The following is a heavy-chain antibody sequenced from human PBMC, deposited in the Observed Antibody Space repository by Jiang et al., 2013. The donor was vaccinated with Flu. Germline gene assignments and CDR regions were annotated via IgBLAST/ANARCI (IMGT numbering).Heavy chain of an antibody. Sequence: PGGSLRLSCAASGFTFSDYYMSWIRQAPGKGLEWVSYISSSGSTIYYADSVKGRFTISRDNAKNSLYLQMNSLRAEDTAVYYCAKIDYGGTDAFDIWGQGTMVTVSS. D-gene: IGHD4-23*01. V-gene: IGHV3-11*01. CDR1: GFTFSDYY. CDR3: AKIDYGGTDAFDI. CDR2: ISSSGSTI. J-gene: IGHJ3*02.